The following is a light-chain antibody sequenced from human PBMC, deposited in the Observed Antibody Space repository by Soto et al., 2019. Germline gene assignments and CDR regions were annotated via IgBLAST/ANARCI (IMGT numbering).Light chain of an antibody. CDR3: QQYYTNALT. Sequence: DIVMTQSPDSLAVSLGERATINCKSSQSVLYSSNNKNYLAWYQQKPGQPPKLLIYWASTRESRVPDRFSGSGSGTDFTLTISSLQAEDVAVYYCQQYYTNALTFGGGTKVGVK. J-gene: IGKJ4*01. CDR2: WAS. V-gene: IGKV4-1*01. CDR1: QSVLYSSNNKNY.